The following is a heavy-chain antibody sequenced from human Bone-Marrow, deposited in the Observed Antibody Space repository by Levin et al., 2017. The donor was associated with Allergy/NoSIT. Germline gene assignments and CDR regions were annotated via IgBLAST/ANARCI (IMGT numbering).Heavy chain of an antibody. V-gene: IGHV3-15*01. J-gene: IGHJ4*02. CDR2: IKSKTDGGTT. D-gene: IGHD2-15*01. Sequence: GGSLRLSCAASGFTFSNAWMSWVRQAPGKGLEWVGRIKSKTDGGTTDYAAPVKGRFTISRDDSKNTLYLQMNSLKTEDTAVYYCTTDRRVVVVAAYFDYWGQGTLVTVSS. CDR1: GFTFSNAW. CDR3: TTDRRVVVVAAYFDY.